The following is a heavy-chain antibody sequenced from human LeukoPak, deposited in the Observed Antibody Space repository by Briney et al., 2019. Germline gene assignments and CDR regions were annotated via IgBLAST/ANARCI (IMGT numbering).Heavy chain of an antibody. CDR1: GGSISSSSYY. J-gene: IGHJ5*02. CDR3: ARSAHSSRLNWFDP. V-gene: IGHV4-39*01. D-gene: IGHD6-13*01. Sequence: SETLSLTCTVSGGSISSSSYYWGWIRQPPGKGLEWIGSIYYSGSTYYNPSLMSRVTISVDTSKNQFSLKLSSVTAADTAVYYCARSAHSSRLNWFDPWGQGTLVTVSS. CDR2: IYYSGST.